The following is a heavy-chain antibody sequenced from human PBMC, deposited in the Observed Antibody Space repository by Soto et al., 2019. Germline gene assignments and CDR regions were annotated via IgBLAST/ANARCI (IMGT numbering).Heavy chain of an antibody. D-gene: IGHD1-1*01. V-gene: IGHV3-30*18. CDR1: GFTFSSYG. CDR3: AKAISYYFDY. CDR2: ISYDGSNK. J-gene: IGHJ4*02. Sequence: QVQLVESGGGVVQPGRSLRLSCAASGFTFSSYGMHGVRQAPGKGLEWVAVISYDGSNKYYADSVKGRFTISRDNSKNTLYLQMNSLRAEDTAVYYCAKAISYYFDYWGQGTLVTVSS.